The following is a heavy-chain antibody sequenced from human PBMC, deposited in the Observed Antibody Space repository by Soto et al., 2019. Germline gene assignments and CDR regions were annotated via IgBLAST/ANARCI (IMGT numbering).Heavy chain of an antibody. CDR1: GFTFSSYG. CDR2: ISYDGSNK. V-gene: IGHV3-30*18. CDR3: AKDLAAVAGHAFDI. Sequence: GGSLRLSCAASGFTFSSYGMHWVRQAPGKGLEWVAVISYDGSNKYYADSVKGRFTISRDNSKNTLYLQMNSLRAEDTAVYYCAKDLAAVAGHAFDIWGQGTMVTVSS. J-gene: IGHJ3*02. D-gene: IGHD6-19*01.